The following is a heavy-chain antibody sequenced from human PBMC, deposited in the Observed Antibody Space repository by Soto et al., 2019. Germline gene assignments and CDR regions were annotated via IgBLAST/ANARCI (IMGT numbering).Heavy chain of an antibody. J-gene: IGHJ4*02. V-gene: IGHV3-23*01. Sequence: PGGSLRLSCAASGFTFSSYAMSWVRQAPGKGLEWVSAISGSGGSTYYADSVKGRFTISRDNSKNTLYLQMNSLRAEDTAVYYCAKYSGSCVITHNDYWGQGTLVTVSS. D-gene: IGHD1-26*01. CDR1: GFTFSSYA. CDR2: ISGSGGST. CDR3: AKYSGSCVITHNDY.